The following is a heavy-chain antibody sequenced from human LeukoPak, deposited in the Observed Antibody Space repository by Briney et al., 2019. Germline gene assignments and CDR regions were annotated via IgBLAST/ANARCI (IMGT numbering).Heavy chain of an antibody. CDR1: GFTFNAYT. CDR3: ARDQSTTALSEY. V-gene: IGHV3-23*01. J-gene: IGHJ4*02. CDR2: VTGGHGVT. D-gene: IGHD1-7*01. Sequence: GGSLRLCCAASGFTFNAYTLTWVRQAPGKRPEWLAAVTGGHGVTYYADSVRGRFTISRDNSRNTLYLQMTGLTAEDTAVYYCARDQSTTALSEYWGQGTLVAVSS.